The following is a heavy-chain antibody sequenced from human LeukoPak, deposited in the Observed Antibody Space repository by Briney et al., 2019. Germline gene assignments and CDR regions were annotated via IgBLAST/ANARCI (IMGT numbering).Heavy chain of an antibody. V-gene: IGHV3-30-3*01. CDR3: ARGRGSYSFDY. CDR2: ISYDGSNK. CDR1: GFTFSSNA. D-gene: IGHD3-10*01. J-gene: IGHJ4*02. Sequence: GGSLRLSCAASGFTFSSNAMQWVRQAPGKGLEWVAFISYDGSNKYYADSVKGRFTISRDNSKNTLYLQMNSLRAEDTAVYYCARGRGSYSFDYWGQGTLVTVSS.